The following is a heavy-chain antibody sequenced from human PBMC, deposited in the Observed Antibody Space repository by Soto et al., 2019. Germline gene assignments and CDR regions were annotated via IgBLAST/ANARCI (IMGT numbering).Heavy chain of an antibody. V-gene: IGHV4-39*01. Sequence: QLQLQESGPGLVKPSETLSLTCTVSGGSITRNNHYWGWIRQSPGKGLEWIGSILYSGSINYNPSMKSRGTLSVATSKNQFSLKMSSVTAADTAVFYCARLGSSGWYQGSDFDYWGQGTLVTVSS. CDR3: ARLGSSGWYQGSDFDY. CDR2: ILYSGSI. D-gene: IGHD6-19*01. CDR1: GGSITRNNHY. J-gene: IGHJ4*02.